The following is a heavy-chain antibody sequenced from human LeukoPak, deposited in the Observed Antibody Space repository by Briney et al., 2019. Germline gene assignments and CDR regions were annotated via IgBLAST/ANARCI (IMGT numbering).Heavy chain of an antibody. D-gene: IGHD5-12*01. CDR3: ARDWDSGYDWYYLDY. CDR2: ISYDGSNK. Sequence: YAMHWVRQAPGKGLEWVAVISYDGSNKYYADSVKGRFTISRDNSKNTLYLQMNSLRAEDTAVYYCARDWDSGYDWYYLDYWGQGTLVTVSS. J-gene: IGHJ4*02. CDR1: YA. V-gene: IGHV3-30-3*01.